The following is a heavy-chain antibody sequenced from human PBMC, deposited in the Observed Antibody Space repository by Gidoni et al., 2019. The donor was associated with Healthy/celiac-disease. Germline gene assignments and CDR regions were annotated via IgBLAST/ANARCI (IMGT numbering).Heavy chain of an antibody. Sequence: VQLVESGGGVVQPGGPLRLPWAASGFPFSSLGMHWVRQAPGKGLEWVAVIWYDGSNKYYADSVKGRFTISRDNSKNTLYLQMNSLRAEDTAVYYCARDGGDADPVYYYYMDVWGKGTTVTVSS. D-gene: IGHD2-21*02. V-gene: IGHV3-33*01. CDR1: GFPFSSLG. CDR2: IWYDGSNK. J-gene: IGHJ6*03. CDR3: ARDGGDADPVYYYYMDV.